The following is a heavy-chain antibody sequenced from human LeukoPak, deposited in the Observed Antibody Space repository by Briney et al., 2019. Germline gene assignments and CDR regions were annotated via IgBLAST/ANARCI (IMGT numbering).Heavy chain of an antibody. Sequence: SETLSLTCTVSGYSISSGYYWGWIRQPPGKGLEWIGSIYHSGSTYYNPSLKSRVTISVDTSKNQFSLKLSSVTAADTAVYYCARPVGSYGLGGFDYWGQGTLVTVSS. CDR3: ARPVGSYGLGGFDY. D-gene: IGHD5-18*01. CDR2: IYHSGST. CDR1: GYSISSGYY. V-gene: IGHV4-38-2*02. J-gene: IGHJ4*02.